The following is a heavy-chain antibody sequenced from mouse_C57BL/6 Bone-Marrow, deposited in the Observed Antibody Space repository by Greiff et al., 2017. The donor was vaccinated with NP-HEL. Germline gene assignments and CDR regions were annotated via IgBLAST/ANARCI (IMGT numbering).Heavy chain of an antibody. V-gene: IGHV10-1*01. J-gene: IGHJ3*01. CDR1: GFSFNTYA. Sequence: GGGLVQPKGSLKLSCAASGFSFNTYAMNWVRQAPGKGLEWVARIRSKSNNYATYYADSVKDRFTISRDDSESMLYLQMNNLKTEDTAMYYCVRHTAGASFAYWGQGTLVTVSA. CDR3: VRHTAGASFAY. CDR2: IRSKSNNYAT. D-gene: IGHD3-1*01.